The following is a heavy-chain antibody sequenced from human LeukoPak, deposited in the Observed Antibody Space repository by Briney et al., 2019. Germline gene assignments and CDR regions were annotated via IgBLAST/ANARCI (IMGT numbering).Heavy chain of an antibody. V-gene: IGHV3-33*01. J-gene: IGHJ5*02. CDR1: GLTFSSYG. D-gene: IGHD6-13*01. CDR3: ARSKGIAAAISNWFDP. CDR2: IWYDGSNK. Sequence: GGSLRLSCAASGLTFSSYGMHWVRQAPGKGLEWVAVIWYDGSNKYYADSVKGRFTISRDNSKNTLYLQMNSLRAEDTAVYYCARSKGIAAAISNWFDPWGQGTLVTVSS.